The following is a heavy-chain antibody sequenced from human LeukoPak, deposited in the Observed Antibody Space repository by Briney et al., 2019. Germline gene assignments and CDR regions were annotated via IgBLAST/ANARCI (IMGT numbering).Heavy chain of an antibody. CDR3: ARTRGNAFDI. D-gene: IGHD3-10*01. V-gene: IGHV3-74*01. J-gene: IGHJ3*02. CDR1: KFTFSNYW. CDR2: IGTDGSTT. Sequence: GGSLRLSCAASKFTFSNYWMRWVGQAPGKGLVWVSRIGTDGSTTRYADSVKGRFTISRDNAENTLYLQMDSLRAEDTALYYCARTRGNAFDIWGQGTMVTVSS.